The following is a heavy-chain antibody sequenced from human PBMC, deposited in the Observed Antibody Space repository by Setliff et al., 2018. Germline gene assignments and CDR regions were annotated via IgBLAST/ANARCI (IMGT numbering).Heavy chain of an antibody. V-gene: IGHV3-11*04. CDR3: ARSPRTYYYDSSGYYFAWYFDL. D-gene: IGHD3-22*01. CDR1: GFPFSDFY. Sequence: PGGSLRLSCAASGFPFSDFYMSWIRQAPGKGLEWISYISGSGEYRFYADSVRDRFTISRDDAKNSLYLQMNSLRAEDTAVYYCARSPRTYYYDSSGYYFAWYFDLWGRGTLVTVSS. J-gene: IGHJ2*01. CDR2: ISGSGEYR.